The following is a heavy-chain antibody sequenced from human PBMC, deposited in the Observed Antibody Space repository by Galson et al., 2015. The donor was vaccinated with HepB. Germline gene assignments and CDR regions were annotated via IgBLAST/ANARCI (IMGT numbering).Heavy chain of an antibody. Sequence: SVKVSCKASGYTFTSYYMHWVRQAPGQGLEWMGIINPSGGSTSYAQKSQGRVTMTRDTSTSTVYMELSSLRSEDTAVYYCASGEVADAFDIWGQGTMVTVSS. CDR1: GYTFTSYY. V-gene: IGHV1-46*01. CDR3: ASGEVADAFDI. CDR2: INPSGGST. J-gene: IGHJ3*02. D-gene: IGHD3-3*01.